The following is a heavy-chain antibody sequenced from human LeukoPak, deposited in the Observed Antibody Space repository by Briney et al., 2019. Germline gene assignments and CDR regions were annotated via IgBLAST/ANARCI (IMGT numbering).Heavy chain of an antibody. V-gene: IGHV3-66*03. CDR1: GFTFSSYA. Sequence: GGSLRLSCAASGFTFSSYAMSRVRQAPGKGLEWASSIYSRGSTSYVDSVKGRFTISRDNSKNTLFLQMNRLRVEDTAVYYCARDYYGPWGQGTLVTVSS. CDR3: ARDYYGP. D-gene: IGHD3-22*01. J-gene: IGHJ5*02. CDR2: IYSRGST.